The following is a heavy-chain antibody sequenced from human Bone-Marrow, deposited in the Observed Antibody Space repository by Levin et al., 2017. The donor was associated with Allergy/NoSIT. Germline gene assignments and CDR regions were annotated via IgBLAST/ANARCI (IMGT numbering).Heavy chain of an antibody. CDR1: AYSFTNYG. Sequence: ASVKVSCKASAYSFTNYGINWVRQAPGQGLEWMGWVSTFSGDIKYAQKFQGRVTMTTDTSTSTAYMELRSLRSDDTAVYYCARDSTPDCSSSSCYRVKWFDPWGQGTLVTVSS. V-gene: IGHV1-18*01. CDR2: VSTFSGDI. D-gene: IGHD2-2*01. CDR3: ARDSTPDCSSSSCYRVKWFDP. J-gene: IGHJ5*02.